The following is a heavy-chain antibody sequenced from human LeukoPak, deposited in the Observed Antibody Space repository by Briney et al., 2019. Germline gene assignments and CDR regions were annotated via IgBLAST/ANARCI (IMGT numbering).Heavy chain of an antibody. V-gene: IGHV5-51*01. CDR3: AKPGYSASFEL. Sequence: GESLKISCQASGYTFTTSWIGWVRQLPGTGLGWRAIIYPSDSDTRYNPSFQGQVTISADKSINTAYLSWSSLKASDSAIYYCAKPGYSASFELWGQGTTVTVSS. CDR2: IYPSDSDT. D-gene: IGHD5-12*01. CDR1: GYTFTTSW. J-gene: IGHJ3*01.